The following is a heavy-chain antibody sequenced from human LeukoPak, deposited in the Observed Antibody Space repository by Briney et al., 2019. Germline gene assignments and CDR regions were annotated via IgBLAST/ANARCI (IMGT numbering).Heavy chain of an antibody. CDR1: GGSISSYY. Sequence: SETLSLTCTVSGGSISSYYWSWVRQPPGKGLEWIGYIYYSGSTNYNPSLKSRVTISVDTSKNQFSLKLSSVTAADTAVYYCARDNGHGYHDAFDIWGQGTMVTVSS. D-gene: IGHD5-24*01. CDR3: ARDNGHGYHDAFDI. V-gene: IGHV4-59*01. J-gene: IGHJ3*02. CDR2: IYYSGST.